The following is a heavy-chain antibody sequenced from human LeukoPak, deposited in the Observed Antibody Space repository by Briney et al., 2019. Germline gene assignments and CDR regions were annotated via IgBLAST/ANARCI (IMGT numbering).Heavy chain of an antibody. CDR3: ARVVGIAAAGTWFDP. V-gene: IGHV3-48*03. Sequence: GGSLRLSCAASGFTFSSYEMNWVRQPPGKGLEWVSYISSSGSTIYYADSVKGRFTISRDNAKNSLYLQMNSLRAEDTAVYYCARVVGIAAAGTWFDPWGQGTLVTVSS. CDR1: GFTFSSYE. CDR2: ISSSGSTI. J-gene: IGHJ5*02. D-gene: IGHD6-13*01.